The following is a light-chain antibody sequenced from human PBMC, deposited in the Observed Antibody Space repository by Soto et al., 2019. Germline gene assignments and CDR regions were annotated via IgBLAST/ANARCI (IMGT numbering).Light chain of an antibody. CDR2: AAY. CDR3: LKHNSYPLT. Sequence: DIQMTQSPSSLSASVGDRVTITCRASQGIRNGLGWFQQKPGKAPKRLIYAAYSLQSGVSSRFSGSGSGTEFTHTISSLQPEDFATYYCLKHNSYPLTFGGGTKVEIK. J-gene: IGKJ4*01. CDR1: QGIRNG. V-gene: IGKV1-17*01.